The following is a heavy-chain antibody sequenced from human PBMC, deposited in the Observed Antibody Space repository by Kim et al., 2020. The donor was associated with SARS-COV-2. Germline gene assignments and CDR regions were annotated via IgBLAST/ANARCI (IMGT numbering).Heavy chain of an antibody. V-gene: IGHV3-30*04. CDR1: GFTFSSFA. CDR2: TSYDGDNK. J-gene: IGHJ4*02. Sequence: GGSLRLSCAASGFTFSSFAMHWVRQAPGKGLEWVAVTSYDGDNKYYADSVKGRFTISRDNSKSALYLQMNSLRAEDTAVYYCARASSGSYHREFDYWGQGTLVTVSS. D-gene: IGHD1-26*01. CDR3: ARASSGSYHREFDY.